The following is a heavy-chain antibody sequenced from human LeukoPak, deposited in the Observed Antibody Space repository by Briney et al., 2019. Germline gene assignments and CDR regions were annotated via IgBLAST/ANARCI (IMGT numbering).Heavy chain of an antibody. CDR2: INPNSGGT. V-gene: IGHV1-2*02. Sequence: ASVKVSCKASGYTFTGYYMHWVRQAPGQGREWMGWINPNSGGTNYAQKFQGRVTMTRDTSISTAYMELSGLRSDDTAVYYCARDHGSYYYDYWGQGTLVTVSS. CDR3: ARDHGSYYYDY. D-gene: IGHD6-19*01. J-gene: IGHJ4*02. CDR1: GYTFTGYY.